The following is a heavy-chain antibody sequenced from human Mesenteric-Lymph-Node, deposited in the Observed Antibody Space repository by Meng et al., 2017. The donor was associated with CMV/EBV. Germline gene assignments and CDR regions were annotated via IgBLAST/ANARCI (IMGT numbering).Heavy chain of an antibody. CDR1: GFTFGDYA. J-gene: IGHJ6*02. Sequence: GGSLRLSCTASGFTFGDYAMSWVRQAPGKGLEWVGFIRSKAYGGTTEYAASVKGRFTNSRDDSKSIAYLQMNSLKTEDTAVYYCTRDCSSTSCYLGYYYYGMDVWGQGTTVTVSS. D-gene: IGHD2-2*01. CDR3: TRDCSSTSCYLGYYYYGMDV. V-gene: IGHV3-49*04. CDR2: IRSKAYGGTT.